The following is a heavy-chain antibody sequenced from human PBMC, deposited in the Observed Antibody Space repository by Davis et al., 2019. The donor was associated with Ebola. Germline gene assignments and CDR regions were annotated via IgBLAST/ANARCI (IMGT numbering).Heavy chain of an antibody. CDR2: INPSGGST. V-gene: IGHV1-46*04. CDR3: ARGARDIGVVVAATPFDY. D-gene: IGHD2-15*01. J-gene: IGHJ4*02. Sequence: AASVKVSCKASGYTFTRYYMHWVRQAPGQGLEWMGIINPSGGSTSNAQKLEGRVTMTRDTSTSTVYMELSSLRSEDTAVSYCARGARDIGVVVAATPFDYWGQGTLVTVSS. CDR1: GYTFTRYY.